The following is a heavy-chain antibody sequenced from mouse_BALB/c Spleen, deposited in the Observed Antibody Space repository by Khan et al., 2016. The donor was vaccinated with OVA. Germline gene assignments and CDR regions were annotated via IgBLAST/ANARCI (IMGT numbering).Heavy chain of an antibody. CDR1: GYTFTNYW. CDR3: AGRGDDYAGLAY. V-gene: IGHV1-7*01. Sequence: QVQLQQSGAELAKPGASVKMSCKASGYTFTNYWMHWVKQRPGQGLEWIGYINPSTGYTEYNQKFKDKATLTADKSSSTAYMQLSSLTSEDSAVYYCAGRGDDYAGLAYWGQGTLVTVSA. J-gene: IGHJ3*01. D-gene: IGHD2-4*01. CDR2: INPSTGYT.